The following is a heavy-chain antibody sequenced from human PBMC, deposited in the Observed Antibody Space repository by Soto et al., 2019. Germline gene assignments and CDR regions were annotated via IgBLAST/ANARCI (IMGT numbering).Heavy chain of an antibody. J-gene: IGHJ2*01. D-gene: IGHD2-2*01. Sequence: PGGSLRLSCAASGFTFSSYAMSWVRQAPGKGLEWVSAISGSGGSTYYADSVKGRFTISRDNSKNTPYLQMNSLRAEDTAVYYCAKVGGYAPGLFVGWYFDLWGRGTLVTVSS. V-gene: IGHV3-23*01. CDR3: AKVGGYAPGLFVGWYFDL. CDR1: GFTFSSYA. CDR2: ISGSGGST.